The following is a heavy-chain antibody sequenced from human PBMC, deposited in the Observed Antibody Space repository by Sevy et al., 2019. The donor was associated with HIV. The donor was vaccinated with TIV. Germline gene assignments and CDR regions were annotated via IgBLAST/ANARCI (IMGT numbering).Heavy chain of an antibody. V-gene: IGHV5-51*01. Sequence: GESLKISCQGSGYTCTSTWVDWVRQLPGKGLEWMGTIYPGDSDIRYSPSFQGQVTISVDKSTNTAFLQWASLRTSDTAMYYCARRTRDCDGDTCYGTYFDIWGQGTLVTVSS. CDR1: GYTCTSTW. D-gene: IGHD2-21*01. J-gene: IGHJ4*02. CDR3: ARRTRDCDGDTCYGTYFDI. CDR2: IYPGDSDI.